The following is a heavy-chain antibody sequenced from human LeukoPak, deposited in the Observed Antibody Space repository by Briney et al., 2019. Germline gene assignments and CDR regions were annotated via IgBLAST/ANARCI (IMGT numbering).Heavy chain of an antibody. J-gene: IGHJ4*02. CDR2: IYSGGST. V-gene: IGHV3-53*04. Sequence: GGSLRLSCAASGFTFSSNYMSWVRQAPGKGLEGVSVIYSGGSTYYADSVKGRFTISRHNSKNTLYLQMNSLRAEDTAVYYCNIVVVVAALHQFDYWGQGTLVTVSS. CDR3: NIVVVVAALHQFDY. D-gene: IGHD2-15*01. CDR1: GFTFSSNY.